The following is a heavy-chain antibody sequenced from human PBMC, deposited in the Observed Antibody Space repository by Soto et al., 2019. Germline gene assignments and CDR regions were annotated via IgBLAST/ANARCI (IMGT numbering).Heavy chain of an antibody. V-gene: IGHV1-69*01. CDR1: GGTFSRYA. CDR3: ARGVHYDSSGYYYFY. J-gene: IGHJ4*02. D-gene: IGHD3-22*01. Sequence: QVQLVQSGAEVKQPGSSVKVSCMASGGTFSRYAISWVRQAPGQGFEWMGGTIPIFGTANYAQKFQGRVTITADESTSTVYMELRGLRSEDTAVYYCARGVHYDSSGYYYFYWGQGTLVTVSS. CDR2: TIPIFGTA.